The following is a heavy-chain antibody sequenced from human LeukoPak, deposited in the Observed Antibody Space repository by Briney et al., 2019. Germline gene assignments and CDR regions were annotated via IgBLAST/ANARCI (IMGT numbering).Heavy chain of an antibody. CDR3: ARDLGTTGTTYDY. CDR1: GGTFSSYA. D-gene: IGHD1-1*01. J-gene: IGHJ4*02. CDR2: ISAYNGNT. V-gene: IGHV1-18*01. Sequence: ASVKISCKASGGTFSSYAISWVRQAPGQGLEWMGWISAYNGNTNYAQKLQGRVTMTTDTSTSTAYMELRSLRSDDTAVYYCARDLGTTGTTYDYWGQGTLVTVSS.